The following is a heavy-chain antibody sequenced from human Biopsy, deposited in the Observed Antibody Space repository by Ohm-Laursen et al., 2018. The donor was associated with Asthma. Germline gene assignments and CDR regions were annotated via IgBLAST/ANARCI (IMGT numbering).Heavy chain of an antibody. CDR2: IIPIFGTA. Sequence: SVKVSCKSSGGTFNSYAISWVRQAPGQGLEWMGGIIPIFGTANYAQKFQGRVTITADESTSTAYLELSSLRSEDTAVYYCARWGIQGVRFWGMDVWGQGTAVNVSS. CDR1: GGTFNSYA. J-gene: IGHJ6*02. D-gene: IGHD3-10*01. CDR3: ARWGIQGVRFWGMDV. V-gene: IGHV1-69*13.